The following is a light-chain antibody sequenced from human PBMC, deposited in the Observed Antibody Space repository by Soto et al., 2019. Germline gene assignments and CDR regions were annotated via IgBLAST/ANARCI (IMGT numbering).Light chain of an antibody. CDR1: SSDVGSYNL. Sequence: QSVLTQPASVSGSPGQSITISCTGTSSDVGSYNLVSWYQQHPGKAPKLIIYEVSKRPSGVSNRFSGSKSGNTASLTISGLQAEDEADYYCCSYAGSSTSYVFGNGTKVTV. J-gene: IGLJ1*01. CDR3: CSYAGSSTSYV. V-gene: IGLV2-23*02. CDR2: EVS.